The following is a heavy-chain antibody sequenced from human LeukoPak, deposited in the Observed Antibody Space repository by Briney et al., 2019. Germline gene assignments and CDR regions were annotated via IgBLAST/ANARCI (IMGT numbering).Heavy chain of an antibody. CDR2: IIPIFGTA. V-gene: IGHV1-69*01. CDR1: GGTFISYA. Sequence: ASVKVSCKASGGTFISYAISWVRQAPGQGLEWMGGIIPIFGTANYAQKFQGRVTITADESTSTAYMELSSLRSEDTAVYYCARETKSYYFDYWGQGTLVTVSS. CDR3: ARETKSYYFDY. J-gene: IGHJ4*02. D-gene: IGHD1-7*01.